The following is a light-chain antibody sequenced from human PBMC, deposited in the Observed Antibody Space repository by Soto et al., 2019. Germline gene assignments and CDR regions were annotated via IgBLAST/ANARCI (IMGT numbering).Light chain of an antibody. CDR2: GAA. CDR3: QQYGSSLLT. CDR1: QSVSSNY. J-gene: IGKJ2*01. Sequence: EIVLTQSPGTLSLSPGERATLSCRASQSVSSNYLAWYQQKPDQAPRLLLYGAASRAAAVPDRFSGSGSGTDFTLTISRLAPEDFAVYDCQQYGSSLLTFGQGTKLEIK. V-gene: IGKV3-20*01.